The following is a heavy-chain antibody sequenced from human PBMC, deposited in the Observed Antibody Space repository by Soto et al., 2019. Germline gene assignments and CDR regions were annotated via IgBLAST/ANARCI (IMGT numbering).Heavy chain of an antibody. D-gene: IGHD2-2*01. J-gene: IGHJ4*02. CDR3: ARLIVVVPAAID. Sequence: EVQLLESGGGLVQPGGSLRLSCAASGFTFSSYAMSWVRQAPVKGLEWVSAISGSGGSTYYADSVKGRFTISRDNSKNTLYLQMNSLRAEDTAVYYCARLIVVVPAAIDWGQGTLVTVSS. V-gene: IGHV3-23*01. CDR2: ISGSGGST. CDR1: GFTFSSYA.